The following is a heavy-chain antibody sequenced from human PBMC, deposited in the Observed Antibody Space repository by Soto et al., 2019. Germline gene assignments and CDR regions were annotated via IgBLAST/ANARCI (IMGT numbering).Heavy chain of an antibody. V-gene: IGHV1-2*04. J-gene: IGHJ2*01. CDR2: INPNSGGT. CDR3: ARSSPYYPPSFDL. CDR1: GYTFTGYY. Sequence: GVSLKVSSKSPGYTFTGYYMHWVRQAPGQGLEWMGWINPNSGGTNYAQKFQGWVTMTRDTSISTAYMELSRLRSDDTAVYYCARSSPYYPPSFDLWGRGTLVTVSS. D-gene: IGHD3-10*01.